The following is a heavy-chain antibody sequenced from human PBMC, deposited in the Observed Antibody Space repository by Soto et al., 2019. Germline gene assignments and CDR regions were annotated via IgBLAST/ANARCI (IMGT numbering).Heavy chain of an antibody. J-gene: IGHJ5*02. CDR1: GGSISSSNW. CDR3: ARDLRSSSRYNWFDP. D-gene: IGHD6-13*01. V-gene: IGHV4-4*02. CDR2: IYHSGST. Sequence: PSETLSLTCAVSGGSISSSNWWSWVRQPPGKGLEWIGEIYHSGSTNYNPSLKSRVTISVDKSKNQFSLKLSSVTAADTAVYYCARDLRSSSRYNWFDPWGQGTLVTVSS.